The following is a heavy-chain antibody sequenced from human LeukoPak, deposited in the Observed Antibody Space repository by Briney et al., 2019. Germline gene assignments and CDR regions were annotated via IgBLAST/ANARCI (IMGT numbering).Heavy chain of an antibody. Sequence: SETLSLTCTVSGGSISSSNYYWGWIRQPPGKGLEWIGNIYYSGSTYYNPSLKSRVTISVDTSKNQFSLKLSSVTAADTAVYYCARPCSGGSCLPYWYFDLWGRGTLVTVSS. CDR3: ARPCSGGSCLPYWYFDL. D-gene: IGHD2-15*01. CDR1: GGSISSSNYY. J-gene: IGHJ2*01. CDR2: IYYSGST. V-gene: IGHV4-39*01.